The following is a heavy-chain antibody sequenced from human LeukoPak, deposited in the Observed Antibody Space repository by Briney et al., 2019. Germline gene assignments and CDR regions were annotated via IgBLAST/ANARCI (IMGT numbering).Heavy chain of an antibody. J-gene: IGHJ2*01. V-gene: IGHV4-39*07. CDR1: GGSISSSSYY. CDR2: IYYSGST. Sequence: SETLSLTCTVSGGSISSSSYYWGWIRQPPGKGLEWIGSIYYSGSTYYNPSLKSRVTISVDTSKNQFSLKLSSVTAADTAVYYCARVAGAATIDWYFDLWGRGTLVTVSS. D-gene: IGHD5-24*01. CDR3: ARVAGAATIDWYFDL.